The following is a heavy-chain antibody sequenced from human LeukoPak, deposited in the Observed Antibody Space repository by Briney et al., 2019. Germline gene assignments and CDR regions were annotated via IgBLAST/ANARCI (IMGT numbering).Heavy chain of an antibody. V-gene: IGHV4-39*07. CDR2: IYYSGST. CDR1: GGSISSSSYY. CDR3: ARSVPLRPYGSGSYWSLHYYYYMDV. D-gene: IGHD3-10*01. Sequence: SETLSLTCTVSGGSISSSSYYWGWIRQPPGKGLEWIGSIYYSGSTYYNPSLKSRVTISVDTSKNQFSLKLSSVTAADTAVYYCARSVPLRPYGSGSYWSLHYYYYMDVWGKGTTVTVSS. J-gene: IGHJ6*03.